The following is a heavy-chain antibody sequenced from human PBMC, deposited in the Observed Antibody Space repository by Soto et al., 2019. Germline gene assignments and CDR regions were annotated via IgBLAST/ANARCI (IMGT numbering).Heavy chain of an antibody. V-gene: IGHV4-30-2*01. Sequence: SETLSLTCAVSGGSISSGGYSWSWIRQPPGKGLEWIGYMYHSGSTYYNPSLKSRVTISIDRSKNQFSLKLSSVTAADTAVYYCASVADYWGRGILVSVSS. J-gene: IGHJ4*02. CDR1: GGSISSGGYS. CDR3: ASVADY. D-gene: IGHD2-15*01. CDR2: MYHSGST.